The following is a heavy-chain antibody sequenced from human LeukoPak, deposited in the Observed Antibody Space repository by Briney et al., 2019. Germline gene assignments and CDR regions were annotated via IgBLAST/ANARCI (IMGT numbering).Heavy chain of an antibody. Sequence: SETLSLTCTVSGGSISSYFWSWLRQPPGKGLEWIGYIHYSGKTNYNPSLKSRVTISVDTSKNQFSLKLSSVTAADTAVYYCARGKGYSSSWSDFDYWGQGTLVTVSS. V-gene: IGHV4-59*12. CDR3: ARGKGYSSSWSDFDY. D-gene: IGHD6-13*01. CDR1: GGSISSYF. CDR2: IHYSGKT. J-gene: IGHJ4*02.